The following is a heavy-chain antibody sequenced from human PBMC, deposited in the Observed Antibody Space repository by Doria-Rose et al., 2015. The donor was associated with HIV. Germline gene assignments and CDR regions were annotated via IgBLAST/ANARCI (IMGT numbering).Heavy chain of an antibody. Sequence: SGPVLVKPTETLTLTCTVSGVSLSSPGMGVSWIRQPPGKALEWLANIFSDDERSYNTSLKSRLTSSRRTSKSQVVLTMTDMDPVDTATYYCARIKSSRWYHKYYFDFWGQGTLVIVSA. D-gene: IGHD6-13*01. CDR3: ARIKSSRWYHKYYFDF. CDR1: GVSLSSPGMG. V-gene: IGHV2-26*01. J-gene: IGHJ4*02. CDR2: IFSDDER.